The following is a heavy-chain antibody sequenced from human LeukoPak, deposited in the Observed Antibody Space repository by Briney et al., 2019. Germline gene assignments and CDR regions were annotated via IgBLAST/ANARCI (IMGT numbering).Heavy chain of an antibody. CDR3: ARDLPDSTSRGFNAFDI. Sequence: SETLSLTCTVSGGSISSYYWSWIRQPAGKGLEWIGRIYTSGSTNYNPSLKSRVTMSVDTSKNQFSLKLSSVTAADTAVYYCARDLPDSTSRGFNAFDIWGQGTMVTVSS. V-gene: IGHV4-4*07. CDR2: IYTSGST. CDR1: GGSISSYY. D-gene: IGHD2-2*01. J-gene: IGHJ3*02.